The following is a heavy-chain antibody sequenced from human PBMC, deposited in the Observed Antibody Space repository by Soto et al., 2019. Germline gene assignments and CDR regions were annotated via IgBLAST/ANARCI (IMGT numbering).Heavy chain of an antibody. CDR1: GGTFSSYT. J-gene: IGHJ3*02. V-gene: IGHV1-69*02. D-gene: IGHD6-6*01. CDR2: IIPILGIA. Sequence: SVKVSCKASGGTFSSYTISWVRQAPGQGLEWMGRIIPILGIANYAQKFQGRVTITADKSTSTAYMELSSLRSEDTAVYYCARSEYSSSPMHAFDIWGQGTMVTVSS. CDR3: ARSEYSSSPMHAFDI.